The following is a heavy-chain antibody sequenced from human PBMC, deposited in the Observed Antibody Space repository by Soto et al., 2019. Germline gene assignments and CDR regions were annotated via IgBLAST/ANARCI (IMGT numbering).Heavy chain of an antibody. CDR2: IYHSGST. D-gene: IGHD4-17*01. CDR1: GDSISSSNW. V-gene: IGHV4-4*02. CDR3: ARDGDYPLVPRQVFDY. Sequence: SETLSLTCAVSGDSISSSNWWTWVRQSPGKGLEWIGEIYHSGSTNYNPSLKSRVTMSVDTSNNHFSLRLSSVTAADTAVYYCARDGDYPLVPRQVFDYWGPGFLVPVSS. J-gene: IGHJ4*02.